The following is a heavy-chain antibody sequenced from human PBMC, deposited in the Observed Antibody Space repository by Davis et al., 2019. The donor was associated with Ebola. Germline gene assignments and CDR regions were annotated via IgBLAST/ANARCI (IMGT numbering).Heavy chain of an antibody. CDR1: GYTFTSYY. CDR2: INPSGGST. CDR3: ARDFSLVSPLGGFDY. V-gene: IGHV1-46*01. J-gene: IGHJ4*02. Sequence: ASVKVSCKASGYTFTSYYMHWVRQAPGQGLEWMGIINPSGGSTSYAQKFQGRVTMTRDTSTSTVYMELSSLRSEDTAVYYCARDFSLVSPLGGFDYWGQGTLVTVSS. D-gene: IGHD6-13*01.